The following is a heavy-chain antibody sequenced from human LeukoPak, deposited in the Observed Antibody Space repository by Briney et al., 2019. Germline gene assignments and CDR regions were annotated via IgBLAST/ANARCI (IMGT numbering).Heavy chain of an antibody. CDR3: ARGLRIAAAGSDP. D-gene: IGHD6-13*01. V-gene: IGHV4-61*10. Sequence: PSETLSLTCTVSGGSINSGSYYWSWIRQPAGKGLEWIGYIYDSGNTNYNPSLKSRVTISVDTSKNQFSLKLSSVTAADTAVYYCARGLRIAAAGSDPWGQGTLVTVSS. CDR1: GGSINSGSYY. J-gene: IGHJ5*02. CDR2: IYDSGNT.